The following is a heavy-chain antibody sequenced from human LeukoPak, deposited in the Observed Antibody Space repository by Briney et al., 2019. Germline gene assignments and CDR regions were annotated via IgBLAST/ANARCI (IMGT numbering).Heavy chain of an antibody. D-gene: IGHD6-13*01. V-gene: IGHV3-74*01. J-gene: IGHJ4*02. CDR3: ARGTSAGGPISPFDF. CDR1: GFTFSKNW. Sequence: GGSLRLSCVASGFTFSKNWMHWVRQAPGKGLVWVSRIQGDGSNTNYADSVKGRFRISRDNAKNTVYLQMNSLRAEDTGIYYCARGTSAGGPISPFDFWGQGTVVTVSS. CDR2: IQGDGSNT.